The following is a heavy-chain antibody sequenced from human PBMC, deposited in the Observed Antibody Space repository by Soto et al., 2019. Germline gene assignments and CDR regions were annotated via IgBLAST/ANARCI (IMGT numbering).Heavy chain of an antibody. CDR2: IYPGDSDT. V-gene: IGHV5-51*01. J-gene: IGHJ3*02. D-gene: IGHD6-19*01. Sequence: RGESLKISCKGSGYSFTSYWIGWVRQMPGKGLEWMGIIYPGDSDTRYSPSFQGQVTISADKSISTAYLQWSSLKASDTAMYYCARGYNVAGAPNDAFDIWGQGTMVTVSS. CDR3: ARGYNVAGAPNDAFDI. CDR1: GYSFTSYW.